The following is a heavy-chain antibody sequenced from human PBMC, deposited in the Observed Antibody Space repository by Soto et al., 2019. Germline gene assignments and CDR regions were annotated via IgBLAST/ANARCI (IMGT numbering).Heavy chain of an antibody. V-gene: IGHV2-5*02. D-gene: IGHD2-2*01. J-gene: IGHJ4*02. CDR3: VHTPAYCSGTGCNYFDF. CDR1: AFSLTTKTEG. Sequence: QITLKESGPTLVSPTQTLTLTCTFSAFSLTTKTEGVGWIRQPPGKALQWLTNIYGDDDKWYSPSLKNRLTITKDTSKNQVVLSMSNMDPVDTATYYGVHTPAYCSGTGCNYFDFWGLGTLVTVSS. CDR2: IYGDDDK.